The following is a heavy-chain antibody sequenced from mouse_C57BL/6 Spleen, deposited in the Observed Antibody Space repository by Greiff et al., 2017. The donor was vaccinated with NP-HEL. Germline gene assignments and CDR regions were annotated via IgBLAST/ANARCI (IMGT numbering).Heavy chain of an antibody. CDR1: GYTFTSYW. V-gene: IGHV1-53*01. D-gene: IGHD2-3*01. J-gene: IGHJ4*01. CDR3: ARPPYDGYYEDAMDY. CDR2: INPSNGGT. Sequence: VQLQQPGTELVKPGASVKLSCKASGYTFTSYWMHWVKQRPGQGLEWIGNINPSNGGTNYNEKFKSKATLTVDKSSSTAYMQLSSLTSEDSAVYYCARPPYDGYYEDAMDYWGQGTSVTVSS.